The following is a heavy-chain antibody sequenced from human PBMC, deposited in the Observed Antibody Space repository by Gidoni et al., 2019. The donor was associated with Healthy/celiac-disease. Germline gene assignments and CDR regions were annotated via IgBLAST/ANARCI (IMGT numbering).Heavy chain of an antibody. CDR2: IIPIFGTA. V-gene: IGHV1-69*01. J-gene: IGHJ6*02. Sequence: QVQLVQSGAEVKKPGSSVKVSCKASGGTFSSYAISWVRQAPGQGLEWMGGIIPIFGTANYAQKFQGRVTITADESTSTAYMELSSLRSEDTAVYYCARGDCSSTSCFGPELDQLGDYYYYGMDVWGQGTTVTVSS. D-gene: IGHD2-2*01. CDR3: ARGDCSSTSCFGPELDQLGDYYYYGMDV. CDR1: GGTFSSYA.